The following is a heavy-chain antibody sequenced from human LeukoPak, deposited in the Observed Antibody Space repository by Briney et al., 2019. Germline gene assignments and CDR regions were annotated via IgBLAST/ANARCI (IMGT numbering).Heavy chain of an antibody. J-gene: IGHJ3*02. CDR3: ARHLKKVQVLLWFGELSSDAFDI. CDR1: GYTFTSYG. Sequence: ASVKVSCKASGYTFTSYGISWVRQAPGQGLEWMGIINPSGGSTSYAQKFQGRVTMTRDTSTSTVYLELSSLRSEDTAVYYCARHLKKVQVLLWFGELSSDAFDIWGQGTMVTVSS. V-gene: IGHV1-46*01. D-gene: IGHD3-10*01. CDR2: INPSGGST.